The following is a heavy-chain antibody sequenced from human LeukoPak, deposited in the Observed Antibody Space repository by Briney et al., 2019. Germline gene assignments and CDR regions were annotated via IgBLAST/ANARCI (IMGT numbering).Heavy chain of an antibody. D-gene: IGHD5-18*01. CDR2: IKGDGSMI. CDR3: ARLSSGVTIFAD. V-gene: IGHV3-7*01. CDR1: GFMINRDW. Sequence: GGSLRLSCAASGFMINRDWMSWVRRAPGKGLDWVASIKGDGSMIRYADSVRGRFTISRDIAENSLYLQMTSLRVEDTAVYFCARLSSGVTIFADWGQGALVTVSS. J-gene: IGHJ4*02.